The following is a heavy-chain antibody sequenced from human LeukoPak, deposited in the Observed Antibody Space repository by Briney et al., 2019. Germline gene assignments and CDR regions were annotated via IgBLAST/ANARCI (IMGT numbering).Heavy chain of an antibody. D-gene: IGHD5-18*01. Sequence: SETLSLTCTVSGGSISSGSYYWSWIPQPPGKGLEGVMSIYTSGSNNSNPSLKSRVTISVDTSKTQFSLKLSSVTAADTAVYYCARVPYSYGAFDYWGQGTLVTVS. CDR2: IYTSGSN. V-gene: IGHV4-61*02. CDR3: ARVPYSYGAFDY. J-gene: IGHJ4*02. CDR1: GGSISSGSYY.